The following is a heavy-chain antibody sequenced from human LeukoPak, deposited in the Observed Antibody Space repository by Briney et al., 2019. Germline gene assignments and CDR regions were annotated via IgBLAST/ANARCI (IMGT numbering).Heavy chain of an antibody. V-gene: IGHV4-59*08. D-gene: IGHD3/OR15-3a*01. J-gene: IGHJ4*02. CDR2: GHYSGTT. CDR1: GVSINSHY. CDR3: ARHGTGTGYPLDY. Sequence: SETLSLTCTVSGVSINSHYWSWIRQSPGKGLEWIAYGHYSGTTNYNPSLKSRVTISLDTSKNRFSLKLTSVSAADTAMYYCARHGTGTGYPLDYWGLGTLVTVSS.